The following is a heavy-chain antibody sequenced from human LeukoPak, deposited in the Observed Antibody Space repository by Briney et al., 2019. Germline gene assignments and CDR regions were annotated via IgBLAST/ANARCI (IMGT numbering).Heavy chain of an antibody. J-gene: IGHJ3*02. CDR1: GGSFSGYY. D-gene: IGHD2-2*03. CDR2: IYYSGST. Sequence: SETLSLTCAVYGGSFSGYYWSWIRQPPGKGLEWIGYIYYSGSTNYNPSLKSRVTISVDTSKNQFSLKLSSVTAADTAVYYCAGYGGYCSSTSCVDAFDIWGQGTMVTVSS. V-gene: IGHV4-59*01. CDR3: AGYGGYCSSTSCVDAFDI.